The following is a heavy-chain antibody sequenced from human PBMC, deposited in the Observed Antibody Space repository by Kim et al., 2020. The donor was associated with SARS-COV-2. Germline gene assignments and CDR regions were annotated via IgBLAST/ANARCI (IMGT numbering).Heavy chain of an antibody. CDR2: ISAYNGNT. V-gene: IGHV1-18*01. D-gene: IGHD2-2*02. CDR1: GYTFTSYG. Sequence: ASVKVSCKASGYTFTSYGISWVRQAPGQGLEWMGWISAYNGNTNYAQKLQGRVTMTTDTSTSTAYMELRSLRSDDTAVYYCARAGDIVVVPAAIRGLDPWGQGTLGTVSS. J-gene: IGHJ5*02. CDR3: ARAGDIVVVPAAIRGLDP.